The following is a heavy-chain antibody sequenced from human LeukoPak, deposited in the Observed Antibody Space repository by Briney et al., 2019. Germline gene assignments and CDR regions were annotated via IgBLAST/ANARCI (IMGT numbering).Heavy chain of an antibody. CDR1: GYTFTSYD. Sequence: AASVKVSCKASGYTFTSYDINWVRQATGQGLEWMGWMNPNSGNTGYAQKFQGRVTITRNTSISTAYMELSSLRSEDTAVYYCARGQYYYGSGSGDYFDYLGQGTLVTVSS. CDR3: ARGQYYYGSGSGDYFDY. CDR2: MNPNSGNT. V-gene: IGHV1-8*03. J-gene: IGHJ4*02. D-gene: IGHD3-10*01.